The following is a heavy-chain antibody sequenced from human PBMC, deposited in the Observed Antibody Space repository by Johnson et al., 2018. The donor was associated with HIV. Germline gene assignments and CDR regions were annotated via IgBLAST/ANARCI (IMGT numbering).Heavy chain of an antibody. CDR1: GFTVSSNY. CDR2: IYSGGST. Sequence: MLLVESGGGLIQPGGSLRLSCAASGFTVSSNYMSWVRQAPGKGLEWVSVIYSGGSTYYADSVKGRFTISRDNSKNTLYLQMNSLRAEDTAVYYCAREGTVSYGGAFDIWGRGTMVTVSS. J-gene: IGHJ3*02. CDR3: AREGTVSYGGAFDI. D-gene: IGHD4-17*01. V-gene: IGHV3-53*01.